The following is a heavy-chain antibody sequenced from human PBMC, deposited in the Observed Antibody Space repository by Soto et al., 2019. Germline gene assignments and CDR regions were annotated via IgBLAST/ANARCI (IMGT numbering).Heavy chain of an antibody. V-gene: IGHV1-69*06. CDR3: ARGVVATTDY. CDR2: IIPIFGTA. Sequence: QVQLVQSGAEVKKPGSSVKVSCKASGGTFSSYAISWVRQAPGQGLEWMGGIIPIFGTANYAQKFQGRVTMTRDTSISTAYMELSRLRSDDTAVYYCARGVVATTDYWGQGTLVTVSS. J-gene: IGHJ4*02. D-gene: IGHD1-26*01. CDR1: GGTFSSYA.